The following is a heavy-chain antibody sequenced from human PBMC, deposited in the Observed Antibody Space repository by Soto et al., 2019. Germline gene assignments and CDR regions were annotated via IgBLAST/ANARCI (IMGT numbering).Heavy chain of an antibody. J-gene: IGHJ6*02. D-gene: IGHD5-12*01. CDR3: AREPGDGYNSYYYGMDV. V-gene: IGHV1-69*13. Sequence: VASVKVSCKASGGTFSSYAISWVRQAPGQGLEWMGGIIPIFGTANYAQKFQGRVTITADESTSTAYMELSSLRSEDTAVYYCAREPGDGYNSYYYGMDVWGQGTTVTVSS. CDR2: IIPIFGTA. CDR1: GGTFSSYA.